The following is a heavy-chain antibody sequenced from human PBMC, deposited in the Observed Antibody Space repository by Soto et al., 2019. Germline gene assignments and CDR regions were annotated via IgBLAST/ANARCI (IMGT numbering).Heavy chain of an antibody. V-gene: IGHV3-48*02. Sequence: EVQLVESGGGLVQPGGSLSRSGAASGFTFSSYNMDWVRQAPGKGLQWVSYITSGSSTIYYADSVKGRFTISSDNAKSSLYLQMNSLRDEDTAVYYCARDSGIGGSMDVWGQGTTVTVSS. CDR3: ARDSGIGGSMDV. J-gene: IGHJ6*02. D-gene: IGHD1-26*01. CDR1: GFTFSSYN. CDR2: ITSGSSTI.